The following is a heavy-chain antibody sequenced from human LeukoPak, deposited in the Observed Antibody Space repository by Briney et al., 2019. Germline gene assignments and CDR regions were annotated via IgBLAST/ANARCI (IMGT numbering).Heavy chain of an antibody. CDR2: IWYDGSNE. Sequence: PGRSLRLSCAASGFTFRTYGMHWVRQAPGKGLEWVALIWYDGSNEYYADSVKGRFTISRDNSKNTMYVEMNSLGADDTAVYYCARGPGSGVIISAFDVWGQGTMVTVSS. J-gene: IGHJ3*01. CDR1: GFTFRTYG. D-gene: IGHD3-3*01. V-gene: IGHV3-33*01. CDR3: ARGPGSGVIISAFDV.